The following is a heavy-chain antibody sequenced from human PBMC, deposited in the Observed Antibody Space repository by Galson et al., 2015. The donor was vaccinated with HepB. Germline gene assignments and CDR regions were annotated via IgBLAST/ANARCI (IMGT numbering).Heavy chain of an antibody. CDR2: IWFDGSKT. CDR3: ARDLLRMGFGMDV. V-gene: IGHV3-33*01. J-gene: IGHJ6*02. D-gene: IGHD2-15*01. Sequence: SLRLSCAVSGFALSPYGMHWVRQAPGKGLEWVAVIWFDGSKTYYGDSVKGRFTISRDNSKNTVYLEMNSLRVEDTDVYYCARDLLRMGFGMDVWGQGTTVTVS. CDR1: GFALSPYG.